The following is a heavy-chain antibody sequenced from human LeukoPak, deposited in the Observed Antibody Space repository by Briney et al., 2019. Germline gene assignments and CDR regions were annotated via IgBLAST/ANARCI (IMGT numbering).Heavy chain of an antibody. CDR3: ARGGAGLRYFDWLSSWFDP. J-gene: IGHJ5*02. CDR1: GGSFSGYY. D-gene: IGHD3-9*01. V-gene: IGHV4-34*01. CDR2: INHSGST. Sequence: SETLSLTCAVYGGSFSGYYWSWIRQPPGKGLEGIGEINHSGSTNYNPSLNSRVTISVDTSKNQFSLKLSSVTAAHTAVYYSARGGAGLRYFDWLSSWFDPWGQGTLVTVSS.